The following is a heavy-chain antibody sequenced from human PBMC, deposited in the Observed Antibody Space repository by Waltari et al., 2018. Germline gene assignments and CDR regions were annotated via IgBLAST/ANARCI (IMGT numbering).Heavy chain of an antibody. J-gene: IGHJ4*02. CDR3: ARTKNAYYDFWSGPYYFDY. CDR1: GGTFSSYA. CDR2: LIPIFGTA. Sequence: VQLVQSGAEVKKPGSSVKVSCKASGGTFSSYAISWVRQAPGQGLEWMGGLIPIFGTANVAQKFKGRVTITTDESTSTAYMELSSLRSEDTAVYYCARTKNAYYDFWSGPYYFDYWGQGTLVTVSS. V-gene: IGHV1-69*05. D-gene: IGHD3-3*01.